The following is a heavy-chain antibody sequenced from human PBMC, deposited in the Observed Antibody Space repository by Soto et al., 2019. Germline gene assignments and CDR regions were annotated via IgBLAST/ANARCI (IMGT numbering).Heavy chain of an antibody. CDR3: ALYVTTSPAGWFDP. V-gene: IGHV2-5*02. CDR1: GLSLSTSGEA. D-gene: IGHD3-10*02. J-gene: IGHJ5*02. CDR2: IYWDDDK. Sequence: QITLKESGHTLVKPTQTLTLTCTFSGLSLSTSGEAVGWIRQPPGKALEWLALIYWDDDKRYNPTLKTRLTITKDTAKNQVVLTLTNMGPVDTATYGCALYVTTSPAGWFDPWGQGILVTVSS.